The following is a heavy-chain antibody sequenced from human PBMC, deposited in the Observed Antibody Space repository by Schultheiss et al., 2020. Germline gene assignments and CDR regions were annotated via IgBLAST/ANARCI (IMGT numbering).Heavy chain of an antibody. CDR2: ISWNSGSI. V-gene: IGHV3-9*01. J-gene: IGHJ5*02. Sequence: GGSLRLSCAASGFTFDDYAMHWVRQAPGKGLEWVSGISWNSGSIGYADSVKGRFTISRDNAKNSLYLQMNSLRAEDTAVYYCASSSIAARPPRYNWFDPWGQGTLVTVPS. CDR1: GFTFDDYA. CDR3: ASSSIAARPPRYNWFDP. D-gene: IGHD6-6*01.